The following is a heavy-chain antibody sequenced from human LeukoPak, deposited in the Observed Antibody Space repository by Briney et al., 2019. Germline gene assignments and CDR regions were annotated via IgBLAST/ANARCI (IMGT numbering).Heavy chain of an antibody. D-gene: IGHD2-2*01. Sequence: SETLSLTCTVSGGSISSYYWSWIRQPAGKGLEWIGRIYTSGSTNYNPSLKSRVTMSVDTPKNQFSLKLSSVTAADTAVYYCARGFGIVVVHRRDSYGYYFDYWGQGTLVTVSS. V-gene: IGHV4-4*07. J-gene: IGHJ4*02. CDR3: ARGFGIVVVHRRDSYGYYFDY. CDR2: IYTSGST. CDR1: GGSISSYY.